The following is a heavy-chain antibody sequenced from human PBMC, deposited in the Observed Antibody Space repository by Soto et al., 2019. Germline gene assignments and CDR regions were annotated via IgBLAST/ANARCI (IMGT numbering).Heavy chain of an antibody. Sequence: SVKVSCKASGGTFGSYAIRWVRQAPGQGLEWMGGIIPIFGTANYAQKFQGRVTITADESTSTAYMELSSLRSEDTAVYYCARAPPYDILTGYYNGYYYYGMDVWGQGTTVTVSS. D-gene: IGHD3-9*01. CDR2: IIPIFGTA. J-gene: IGHJ6*02. CDR3: ARAPPYDILTGYYNGYYYYGMDV. CDR1: GGTFGSYA. V-gene: IGHV1-69*13.